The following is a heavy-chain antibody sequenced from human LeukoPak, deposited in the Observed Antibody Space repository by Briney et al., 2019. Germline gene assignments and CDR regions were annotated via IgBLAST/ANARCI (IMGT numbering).Heavy chain of an antibody. CDR1: GFTFSSYS. CDR2: FSGNDGYT. CDR3: AKRSTGYYFDS. J-gene: IGHJ4*02. Sequence: GGSLRLSCAASGFTFSSYSMNWVRQAPGKGLEWLSTFSGNDGYTYYADSVRGRFTISRDNSKNTVYLQMNSLRAEDTADYYCAKRSTGYYFDSWGQGTLVTVSS. V-gene: IGHV3-23*01. D-gene: IGHD2-2*01.